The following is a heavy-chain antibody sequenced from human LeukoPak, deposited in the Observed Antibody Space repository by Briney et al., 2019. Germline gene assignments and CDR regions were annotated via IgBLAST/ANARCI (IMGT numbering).Heavy chain of an antibody. V-gene: IGHV4-38-2*02. D-gene: IGHD5-18*01. J-gene: IGHJ4*02. Sequence: PSETLSLTCTVSGYSISSGYYWGWIRQPPGKGLEWIGSIYHSGSTYYNPSLKSRVTISVDTSKNQFSLKLSSVTAADTAVYYCASPGVGVQLWHTELFDYWGQGTLVTVSS. CDR3: ASPGVGVQLWHTELFDY. CDR2: IYHSGST. CDR1: GYSISSGYY.